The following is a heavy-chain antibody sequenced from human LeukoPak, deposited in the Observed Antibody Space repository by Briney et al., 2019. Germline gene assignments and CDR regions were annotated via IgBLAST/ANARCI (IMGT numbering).Heavy chain of an antibody. CDR2: IYYTGTT. CDR1: GASTSSGDHS. CDR3: AGENVGFDY. D-gene: IGHD1-26*01. V-gene: IGHV4-31*03. J-gene: IGHJ4*02. Sequence: SETLSLTCTVSGASTSSGDHSWSWIRQHPGKGLEWIGYIYYTGTTSYNPSLNSRVTISSDTSKDQFTLKLSSVTAADTAFYYCAGENVGFDYWGQGTLVTVSS.